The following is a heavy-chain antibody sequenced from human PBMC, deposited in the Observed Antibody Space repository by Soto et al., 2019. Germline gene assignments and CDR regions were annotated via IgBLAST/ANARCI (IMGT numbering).Heavy chain of an antibody. CDR2: TYYRSKWYN. D-gene: IGHD3-9*01. CDR1: GDSVPSNSAA. Sequence: PSQTLSLTCAISGDSVPSNSAAWNWIRQSPSRGLEWLGRTYYRSKWYNDYAVSVKSRITINPDTSKNQFPLQLNSVTPEDTAVYYCARGYYDILTGYWTIDDWGQGTLVTVSS. CDR3: ARGYYDILTGYWTIDD. J-gene: IGHJ4*02. V-gene: IGHV6-1*01.